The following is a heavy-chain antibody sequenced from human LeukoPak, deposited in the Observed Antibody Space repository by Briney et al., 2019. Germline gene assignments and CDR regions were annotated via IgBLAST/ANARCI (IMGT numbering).Heavy chain of an antibody. Sequence: SETLSLTCTVSIGSISNYYWSWIRQPPGKGLEWIGYIYYSGSTNYNPSLKSRVTISVDTSKNQFSLKLSSVTAADTAVYYCARSLPLWGSYRLLSILGAFDIWGQGTMVTVSS. J-gene: IGHJ3*02. CDR3: ARSLPLWGSYRLLSILGAFDI. D-gene: IGHD3-16*02. CDR2: IYYSGST. CDR1: IGSISNYY. V-gene: IGHV4-59*01.